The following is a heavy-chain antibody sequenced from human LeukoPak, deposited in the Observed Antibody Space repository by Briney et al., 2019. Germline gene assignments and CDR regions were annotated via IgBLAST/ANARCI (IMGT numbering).Heavy chain of an antibody. Sequence: SVKASCKASGGTFSSYAISWVRQAPGQGLEWMGRIIPIFGTANYAQKFQGRVTITTDESTSTAYMELSSLRSEDTAVYYCARDLEGSGWEGAFDPWGQGTLVTVSS. CDR3: ARDLEGSGWEGAFDP. J-gene: IGHJ5*02. V-gene: IGHV1-69*05. D-gene: IGHD6-19*01. CDR1: GGTFSSYA. CDR2: IIPIFGTA.